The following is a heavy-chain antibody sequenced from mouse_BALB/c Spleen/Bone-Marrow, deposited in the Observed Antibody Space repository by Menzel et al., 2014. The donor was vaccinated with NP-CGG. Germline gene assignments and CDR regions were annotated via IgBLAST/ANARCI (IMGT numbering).Heavy chain of an antibody. D-gene: IGHD2-1*01. CDR2: IYPGDGDT. CDR3: ARVYYGNLDY. V-gene: IGHV1-80*01. Sequence: VQLQQSGAELVRPGSSVKISCKASVYEFSSYWMNWVKQRPGQGLEWIGQIYPGDGDTNYNGKFKGKATLTADKSSSTGYMQVSSLTSEDSAVYFCARVYYGNLDYWGQGTSVTVSS. CDR1: VYEFSSYW. J-gene: IGHJ4*01.